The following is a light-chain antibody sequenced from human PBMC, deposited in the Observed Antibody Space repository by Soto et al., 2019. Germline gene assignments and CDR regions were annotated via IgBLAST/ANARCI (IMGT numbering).Light chain of an antibody. CDR2: AAS. CDR1: QSISRY. CDR3: QRSDSIPPA. J-gene: IGKJ4*01. V-gene: IGKV1-39*01. Sequence: DIQMTQSPSSLSASVGDRVSITCRASQSISRYLNWYQQKPGKAPKLLISAASSLQSGVPSRFSGSGSGTDFTLTITSLQPDDFVTYYCQRSDSIPPAFGGGTKVDI.